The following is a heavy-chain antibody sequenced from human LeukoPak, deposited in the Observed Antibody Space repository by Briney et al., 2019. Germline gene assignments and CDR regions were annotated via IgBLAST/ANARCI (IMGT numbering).Heavy chain of an antibody. D-gene: IGHD1-26*01. CDR3: AKGAGRGSSNHGVYYYMDV. J-gene: IGHJ6*03. CDR2: IRYDGSNK. CDR1: GFTFSSYG. Sequence: GGSLRLSCAASGFTFSSYGMHWVRQAPGKGLEWVAFIRYDGSNKYYADSVKGRFTISRDNSKNTLYLQMNSLRAEDTAVYYCAKGAGRGSSNHGVYYYMDVWGKGTTVTVSS. V-gene: IGHV3-30*02.